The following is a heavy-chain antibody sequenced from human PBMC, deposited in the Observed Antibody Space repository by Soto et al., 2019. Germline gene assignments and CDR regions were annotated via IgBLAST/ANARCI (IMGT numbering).Heavy chain of an antibody. CDR3: AKGYYYDSSGYPASGY. J-gene: IGHJ4*02. V-gene: IGHV3-30*18. Sequence: GGSLRLSCAASGVTFSRNAMSWVRQAPGKGLEWVAVISYDGSNKYYADSVKGRFTISRDNSKNTLYLQMNSLRAEDTAVYYCAKGYYYDSSGYPASGYWGQGTLVTVSS. CDR1: GVTFSRNA. CDR2: ISYDGSNK. D-gene: IGHD3-22*01.